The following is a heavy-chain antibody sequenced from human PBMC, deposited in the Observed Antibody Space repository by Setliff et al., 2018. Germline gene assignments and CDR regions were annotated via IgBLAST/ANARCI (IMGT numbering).Heavy chain of an antibody. J-gene: IGHJ3*02. V-gene: IGHV1-69*13. CDR1: GYTFTNYG. Sequence: ASVKVSCKASGYTFTNYGLSWVRQAPGQGLEWMGGIIPIFGTANYAQKFQGRVTITADESTSTAYMELSSLRSEDTAVYYCARDLLRLYSGYEGAFDIWGQGTMVTVSS. CDR3: ARDLLRLYSGYEGAFDI. D-gene: IGHD5-12*01. CDR2: IIPIFGTA.